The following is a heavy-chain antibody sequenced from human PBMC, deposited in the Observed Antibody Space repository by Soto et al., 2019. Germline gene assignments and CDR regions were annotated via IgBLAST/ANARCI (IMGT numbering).Heavy chain of an antibody. V-gene: IGHV3-23*01. Sequence: EVQLLESGGGLVQPGGSLRLSCAASGLTFSGYGMSWVRQAPGTGLEWVSAISGSGSTTYYEDSVKGRFTISRDDSKNILFLPMNSLRAEDTAVYYCVTRSRGLQSSPPRLDSWGQGTLVTVSS. CDR3: VTRSRGLQSSPPRLDS. CDR1: GLTFSGYG. J-gene: IGHJ4*02. D-gene: IGHD4-4*01. CDR2: ISGSGSTT.